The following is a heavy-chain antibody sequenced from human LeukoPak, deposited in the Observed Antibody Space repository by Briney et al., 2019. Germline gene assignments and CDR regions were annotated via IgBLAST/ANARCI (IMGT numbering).Heavy chain of an antibody. V-gene: IGHV4-31*03. CDR1: GGSISSGGYY. J-gene: IGHJ5*02. D-gene: IGHD2-8*01. CDR3: ARGNCTNGVCYRDNWFDP. CDR2: IYYSGST. Sequence: SETLSLTCTVSGGSISSGGYYWSWIRQHPGKGLEWIGYIYYSGSTYYNPSLKSRVTISVDTSKNQFSLKLSSVTAADTAVYYCARGNCTNGVCYRDNWFDPWGQGPLVTVSS.